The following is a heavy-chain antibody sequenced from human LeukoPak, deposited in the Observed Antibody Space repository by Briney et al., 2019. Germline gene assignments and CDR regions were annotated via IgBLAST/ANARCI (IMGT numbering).Heavy chain of an antibody. CDR3: ARDGSLDY. CDR1: GDTCTGYH. Sequence: ASVKVSCKASGDTCTGYHMHWVRQAPGQGLEWMGWINPNSDDTSYTQKFQGRVTMTGDTSISTSYMELNRLSSDDTAVYYCARDGSLDYWGQGTLVTVSS. D-gene: IGHD1-26*01. J-gene: IGHJ4*02. CDR2: INPNSDDT. V-gene: IGHV1-2*02.